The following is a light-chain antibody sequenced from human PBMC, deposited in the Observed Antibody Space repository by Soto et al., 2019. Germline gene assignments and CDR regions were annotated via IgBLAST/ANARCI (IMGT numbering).Light chain of an antibody. CDR3: CSYAGPRYV. CDR1: SSDVGGYPL. Sequence: QSALTQPASVSGSPGQSITISCTGTSSDVGGYPLVSWYQQHPGKAPKLVIYEGSKRPSGVSNRFSGPKSGYTASLTISGLQAEDEADYYCCSYAGPRYVFGSGTKLTVL. J-gene: IGLJ1*01. V-gene: IGLV2-23*01. CDR2: EGS.